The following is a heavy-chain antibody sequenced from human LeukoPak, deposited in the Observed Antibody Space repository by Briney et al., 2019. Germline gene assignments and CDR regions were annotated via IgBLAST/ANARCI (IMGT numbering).Heavy chain of an antibody. V-gene: IGHV3-11*01. D-gene: IGHD6-13*01. J-gene: IGHJ4*02. CDR1: GFTFSDYY. Sequence: PGGSLRLSCAASGFTFSDYYMNWIRQAPGKGLEWVSHISSGGNTLYYADSVKGRFTISRDNAKNSLYLQMNSLRAEDTAVYYCARGSISVAAAGRIDYWGQGTLVTVSA. CDR3: ARGSISVAAAGRIDY. CDR2: ISSGGNTL.